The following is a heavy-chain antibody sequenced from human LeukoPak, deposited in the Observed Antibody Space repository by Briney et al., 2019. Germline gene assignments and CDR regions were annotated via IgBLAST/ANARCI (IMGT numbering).Heavy chain of an antibody. CDR3: VSQWFDY. CDR1: GFTFSNAW. D-gene: IGHD2-8*01. Sequence: GGSLRLSCAASGFTFSNAWMNWVRQAPGKGLEWVARIKTKTDGGTTDYAAPVKGRFTISRDDSKNTVYLQMNSLKTEDTAIYYCVSQWFDYWGQGTLVSASS. J-gene: IGHJ4*02. V-gene: IGHV3-15*01. CDR2: IKTKTDGGTT.